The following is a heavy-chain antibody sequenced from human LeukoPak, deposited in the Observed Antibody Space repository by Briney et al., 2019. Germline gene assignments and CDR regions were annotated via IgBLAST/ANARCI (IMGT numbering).Heavy chain of an antibody. D-gene: IGHD6-19*01. CDR1: GHTFSNDY. CDR2: INPSGEGT. V-gene: IGHV1-46*01. CDR3: ARATIAVSSDWYFDL. J-gene: IGHJ2*01. Sequence: VASVKVSCKASGHTFSNDYIHWVRQAPGRGLEWMGIINPSGEGTNYAQKFQGRVTMTRDTSTGTYVELTSLRSDDTAVYFCARATIAVSSDWYFDLWGRGTLLTVSS.